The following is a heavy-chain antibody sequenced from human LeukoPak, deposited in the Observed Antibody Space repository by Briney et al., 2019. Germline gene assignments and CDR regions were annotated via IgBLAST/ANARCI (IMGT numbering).Heavy chain of an antibody. Sequence: GGSLRLSCAASGFTFSSYGMHWVRQAPGKGLEWVAVISYDGSNKYYADSVKGRFTISRDNSKNTLYLQMNSLRAEDTAVYYCARDNYGDYESDFDYWGQGTLVTVSS. V-gene: IGHV3-30*03. CDR2: ISYDGSNK. J-gene: IGHJ4*02. D-gene: IGHD4-17*01. CDR1: GFTFSSYG. CDR3: ARDNYGDYESDFDY.